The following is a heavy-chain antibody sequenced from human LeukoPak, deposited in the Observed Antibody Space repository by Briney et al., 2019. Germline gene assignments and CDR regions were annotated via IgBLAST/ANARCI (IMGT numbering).Heavy chain of an antibody. V-gene: IGHV1-8*01. J-gene: IGHJ6*03. CDR1: GYSFTNFD. Sequence: GASVKVSCKASGYSFTNFDIYWVRQATGQGLEWMGWMNPNSGNKGYAQKFQGRVTMTMNTSITTAYMELSSLRSEDTAVYYCARGPQWLGDYYYMDVWGRGTTVTVSS. CDR3: ARGPQWLGDYYYMDV. CDR2: MNPNSGNK. D-gene: IGHD6-19*01.